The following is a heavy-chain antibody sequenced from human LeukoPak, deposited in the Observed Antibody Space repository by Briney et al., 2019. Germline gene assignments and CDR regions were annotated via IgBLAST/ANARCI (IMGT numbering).Heavy chain of an antibody. CDR3: AREDSYGHRLGDAFDI. CDR1: GFTFSSYA. D-gene: IGHD5-18*01. V-gene: IGHV3-30*04. Sequence: GGSLRLSCAASGFTFSSYAMHWVRQAPGKGLEWVAVISYDGSNKYYADSVKGRFTISRDNSKNTLYLQMNSLRAEDTAVDYCAREDSYGHRLGDAFDIWGQGTMVTVSS. J-gene: IGHJ3*02. CDR2: ISYDGSNK.